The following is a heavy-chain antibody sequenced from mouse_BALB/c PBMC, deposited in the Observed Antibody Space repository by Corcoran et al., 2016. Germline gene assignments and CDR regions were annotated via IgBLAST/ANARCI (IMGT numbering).Heavy chain of an antibody. D-gene: IGHD1-1*01. CDR2: INPYNGGT. Sequence: EVQLQQSGPELVKPGASMKISCKASGYSFTGYTMNWVKQSHGKNLEWIGLINPYNGGTSYNQKFKGKATLTVDKSSSTAYMELLSLTSEDSAVYYCARFPYYGSTSSYYFDYWGQGTTLTVSS. CDR3: ARFPYYGSTSSYYFDY. J-gene: IGHJ2*01. V-gene: IGHV1-18*01. CDR1: GYSFTGYT.